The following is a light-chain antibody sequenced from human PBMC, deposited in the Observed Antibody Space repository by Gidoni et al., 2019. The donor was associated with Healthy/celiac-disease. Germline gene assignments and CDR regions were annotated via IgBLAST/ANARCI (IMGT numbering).Light chain of an antibody. CDR2: DAS. J-gene: IGKJ5*01. CDR1: QDISNY. CDR3: QQYDNRPPEIT. Sequence: DIQMTQSTSSLSASVGDRVTITCQASQDISNYLNWYQQKPGKAPKLLIYDASNLETGVPARFSGSGSGTDFTFTISSLQPEDIATYYCQQYDNRPPEITFGQGTRLEIK. V-gene: IGKV1-33*01.